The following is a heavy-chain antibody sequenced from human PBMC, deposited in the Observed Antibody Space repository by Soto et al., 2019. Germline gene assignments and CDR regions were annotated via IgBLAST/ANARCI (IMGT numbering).Heavy chain of an antibody. V-gene: IGHV3-33*01. CDR1: GFTFSSYG. D-gene: IGHD2-8*01. Sequence: QVQLVESGGGVVQPGRSLRLSCAASGFTFSSYGMHLVRQAPGKGLEWVAVIWYDGSNKYYADSVNGRFTISRDNSKNTLYLQMNSLRAEDTAVYYCARGSYCTNGVCYTELDYYYYGMDVWGQGTTVTVSS. J-gene: IGHJ6*02. CDR2: IWYDGSNK. CDR3: ARGSYCTNGVCYTELDYYYYGMDV.